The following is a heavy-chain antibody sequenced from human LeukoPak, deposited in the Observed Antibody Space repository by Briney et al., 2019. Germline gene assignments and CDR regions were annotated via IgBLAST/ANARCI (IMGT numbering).Heavy chain of an antibody. D-gene: IGHD3-22*01. CDR2: INSDGSAT. CDR3: GGLTVVARDH. V-gene: IGHV3-74*01. J-gene: IGHJ4*02. Sequence: GGSLRLSCAASGFSFSTHWMHWVRQAPGKGLVYVAQINSDGSATAYADSVKGRFTISRDNAKNTLYLEMSSLRAEDTAVYYCGGLTVVARDHWGQGTLVTVSS. CDR1: GFSFSTHW.